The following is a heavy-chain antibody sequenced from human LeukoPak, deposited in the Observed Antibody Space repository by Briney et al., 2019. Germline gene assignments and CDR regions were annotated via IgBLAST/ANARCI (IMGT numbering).Heavy chain of an antibody. J-gene: IGHJ4*02. CDR3: ARVPSYSSGQSPFDY. CDR1: GGSISSSNW. CDR2: IYHSGST. D-gene: IGHD6-19*01. Sequence: RSSETLSLTCAVSGGSISSSNWWSWVRQPPGKGLEWIGEIYHSGSTNYNPSLKSRVTISVDKSKNQFSLKLSSVTAADTAVYYCARVPSYSSGQSPFDYWGQGTLVTVSS. V-gene: IGHV4-4*02.